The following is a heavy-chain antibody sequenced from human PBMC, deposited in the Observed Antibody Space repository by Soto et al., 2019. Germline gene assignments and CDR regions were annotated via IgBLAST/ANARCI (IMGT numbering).Heavy chain of an antibody. V-gene: IGHV3-30-3*01. CDR3: ARGLGAAMVIRKTSPGKQSYNWFDP. Sequence: PGGSLRLSCAASGFTFSSYAMHWVRQAPGKGLEWVAVISYDGSNKYYADSVKGRFTISRDNSKNTLYLQMNSLRAEDTAVYYCARGLGAAMVIRKTSPGKQSYNWFDPWGQGTLVTVSS. J-gene: IGHJ5*02. CDR2: ISYDGSNK. D-gene: IGHD5-18*01. CDR1: GFTFSSYA.